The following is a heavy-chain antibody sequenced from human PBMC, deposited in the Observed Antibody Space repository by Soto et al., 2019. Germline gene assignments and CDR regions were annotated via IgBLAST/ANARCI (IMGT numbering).Heavy chain of an antibody. CDR2: ISSSSSYI. CDR1: GFTFSSYS. CDR3: ARDGVAARFYYYGMDV. J-gene: IGHJ6*02. D-gene: IGHD6-6*01. V-gene: IGHV3-21*01. Sequence: EVQLVESGGGLVKPGGSLRLSCAASGFTFSSYSMNWVRQAPGKGLEWVSSISSSSSYIYYADSVKGRFTISRDNAKNSLYLQINSLRAEDTAVYYCARDGVAARFYYYGMDVWGQGTTVTVSS.